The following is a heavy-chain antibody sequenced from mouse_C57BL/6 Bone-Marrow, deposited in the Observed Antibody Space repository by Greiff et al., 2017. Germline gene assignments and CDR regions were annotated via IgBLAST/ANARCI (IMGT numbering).Heavy chain of an antibody. CDR3: ARSPNYYGSIDWYFDV. CDR2: IDPNSGGT. V-gene: IGHV1-72*01. D-gene: IGHD1-1*01. Sequence: QVQLQQPGAELVQPGASVKLSCKASGYTFTSYWMHWVKQRPGRGLEWIGRIDPNSGGTKYNEKFKSKATLTVDKPSSTASMQLSRLTSEDSAVYDSARSPNYYGSIDWYFDVWGTGTTVTVSS. CDR1: GYTFTSYW. J-gene: IGHJ1*03.